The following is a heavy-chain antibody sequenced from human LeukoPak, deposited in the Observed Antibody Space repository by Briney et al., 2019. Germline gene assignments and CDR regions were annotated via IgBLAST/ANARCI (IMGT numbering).Heavy chain of an antibody. J-gene: IGHJ4*02. Sequence: SETLSLTCTVSSGSLSTYYWTWPRQPPGKALEWIGNILYTGSTNYNPSLKSRLTISVDTSKKEFSLKLTSVTAADTAVYYCARGSVWSRFLGYWGQGALVTVSS. D-gene: IGHD6-13*01. CDR1: SGSLSTYY. CDR2: ILYTGST. CDR3: ARGSVWSRFLGY. V-gene: IGHV4-59*01.